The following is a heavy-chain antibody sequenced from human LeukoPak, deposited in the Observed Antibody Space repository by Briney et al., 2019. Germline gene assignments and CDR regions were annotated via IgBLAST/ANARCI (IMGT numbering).Heavy chain of an antibody. CDR2: ISGSGDST. CDR3: ATGDCSGGSCYKNY. V-gene: IGHV3-23*01. Sequence: GGSLRLSCAASGFTFSNYGMSWVRQAPGKGLEWVSTISGSGDSTYYADSVKGRFTISRDNSKNTLYLQMNSLRAEDTAVYYCATGDCSGGSCYKNYWGQGTLVTVSS. J-gene: IGHJ4*02. D-gene: IGHD2-15*01. CDR1: GFTFSNYG.